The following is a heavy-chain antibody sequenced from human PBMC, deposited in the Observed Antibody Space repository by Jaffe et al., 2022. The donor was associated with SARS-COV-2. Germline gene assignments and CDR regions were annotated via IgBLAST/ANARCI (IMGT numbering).Heavy chain of an antibody. CDR3: ARSRGYPDY. V-gene: IGHV3-74*01. Sequence: EVQLVESGGGLVQPGGSLRLSCAASEFTFSDYWMHWVRQAPGEGLVWVSRINSDGSITSYADSVKGRFTISRDNAKNTLYLQMNSLRAEDTAVYYCARSRGYPDYWGQGTLVTVSS. D-gene: IGHD5-12*01. CDR1: EFTFSDYW. J-gene: IGHJ4*02. CDR2: INSDGSIT.